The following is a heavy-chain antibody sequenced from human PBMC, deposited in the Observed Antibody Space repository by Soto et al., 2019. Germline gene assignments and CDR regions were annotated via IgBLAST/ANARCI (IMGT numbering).Heavy chain of an antibody. J-gene: IGHJ6*02. CDR1: GGTFSSYA. D-gene: IGHD2-2*01. CDR3: ATDPGYCSSTSCQYYYYDYGMDV. Sequence: QVQLVQSGAEVKKPGSSVKVSCKASGGTFSSYAISWVRQAPGQGLEWMGVIIPIFGTANYAQKFQGRVTITADESTSTDYMELRSLISEDTSVYYCATDPGYCSSTSCQYYYYDYGMDVWGQGTTVTVSS. CDR2: IIPIFGTA. V-gene: IGHV1-69*01.